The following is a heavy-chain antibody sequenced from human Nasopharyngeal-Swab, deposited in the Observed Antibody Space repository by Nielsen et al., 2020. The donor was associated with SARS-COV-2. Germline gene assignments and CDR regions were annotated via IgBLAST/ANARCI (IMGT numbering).Heavy chain of an antibody. CDR3: ARHDSCSGGFCYYFDY. D-gene: IGHD2-15*01. CDR2: IYPGDSDI. Sequence: GESLKISCKASGYSFTKYWIGWVRQMPGKGLEWMGIIYPGDSDIRYSPSFRGQVTISVDKSISTAYLQWSSLKASDTAMYYCARHDSCSGGFCYYFDYWGQGTLVTVSS. J-gene: IGHJ4*02. CDR1: GYSFTKYW. V-gene: IGHV5-51*01.